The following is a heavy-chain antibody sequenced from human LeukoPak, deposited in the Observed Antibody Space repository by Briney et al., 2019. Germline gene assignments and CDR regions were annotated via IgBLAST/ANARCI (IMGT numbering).Heavy chain of an antibody. CDR2: ISGSGGST. CDR1: GFTFSSYA. D-gene: IGHD6-6*01. J-gene: IGHJ3*02. CDR3: AKVIGGSSAYDALDI. V-gene: IGHV3-23*01. Sequence: PGGSLRLSCAASGFTFSSYAMSWVRQAPGQGLEWVSAISGSGGSTYYADSVKGRFTTSRDNSKNTLYLQMNSLRVEDTAVYYCAKVIGGSSAYDALDIWGQGTMVTVSS.